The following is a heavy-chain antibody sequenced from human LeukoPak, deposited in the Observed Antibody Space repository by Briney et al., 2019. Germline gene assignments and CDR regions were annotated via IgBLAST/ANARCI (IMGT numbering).Heavy chain of an antibody. CDR1: GFTVSSNY. J-gene: IGHJ4*02. V-gene: IGHV3-53*01. Sequence: RGSLRLSCAASGFTVSSNYMSWVRQAPGKGLEWVSVIYSGGSTYYADSVKGRFTISRGNSKNTLYLQMNSLRAEDTAVYYCARDRRDGYRGDYFDYWGQGTLVTVSS. CDR2: IYSGGST. D-gene: IGHD5-24*01. CDR3: ARDRRDGYRGDYFDY.